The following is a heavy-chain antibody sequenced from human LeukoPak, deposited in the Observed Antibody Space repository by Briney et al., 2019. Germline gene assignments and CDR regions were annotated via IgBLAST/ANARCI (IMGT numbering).Heavy chain of an antibody. Sequence: SGTLPLTCAVSGGSISSSYWWSWVRQPPGKGLEWIGEVHHSGNTKYSPSFRSRVTMSVDNSKNQFSLELSSVTAADTAVYYCASSNNYVWFDPWGQGALVTVSS. CDR2: VHHSGNT. CDR1: GGSISSSYW. D-gene: IGHD4-11*01. J-gene: IGHJ5*02. CDR3: ASSNNYVWFDP. V-gene: IGHV4-4*02.